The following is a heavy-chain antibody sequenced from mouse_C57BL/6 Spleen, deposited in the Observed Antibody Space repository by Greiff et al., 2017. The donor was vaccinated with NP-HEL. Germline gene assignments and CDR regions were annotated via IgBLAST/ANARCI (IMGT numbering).Heavy chain of an antibody. V-gene: IGHV1-20*01. CDR3: AREDYYGSPVEV. CDR1: GYSFTGYF. Sequence: EVQLQQSGPELVKPGDSVKISCKASGYSFTGYFMNWVMQSHGKSLEWIGRINPYNGDTFYNQKFKGKATLTVDKSSSTAHMELRSLTAEDSAVYDCAREDYYGSPVEVWGTGTTVTVSS. CDR2: INPYNGDT. D-gene: IGHD1-1*01. J-gene: IGHJ1*03.